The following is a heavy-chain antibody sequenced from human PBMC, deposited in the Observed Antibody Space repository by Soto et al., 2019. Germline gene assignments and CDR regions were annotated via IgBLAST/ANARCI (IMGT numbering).Heavy chain of an antibody. CDR3: SKDMFRGVPDDFDY. D-gene: IGHD3-10*01. CDR2: ISYDGSNK. V-gene: IGHV3-30-3*01. CDR1: GFTFSSYA. Sequence: GGSLRLSCAASGFTFSSYAMHWVRQAPGKGLEWVAVISYDGSNKYYADSVKGGFTISRDNSKNTLYLQMNSLRPDDTAVYYWSKDMFRGVPDDFDYWGQGTLGTSPQ. J-gene: IGHJ4*01.